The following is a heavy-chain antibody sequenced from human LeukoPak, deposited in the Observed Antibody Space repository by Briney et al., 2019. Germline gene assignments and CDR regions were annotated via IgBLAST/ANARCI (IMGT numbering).Heavy chain of an antibody. V-gene: IGHV3-23*01. J-gene: IGHJ4*02. Sequence: GGSLRLSCAASGFTFSSSAMSWVRQAPGKGLEWVSAISNNGGYTYYADSVQGRVTISRDNSKSTLCLQMNSLRAEDTAVYYCAKQLGYCSDGSCYFPYWGQGTLVTVSS. D-gene: IGHD2-15*01. CDR3: AKQLGYCSDGSCYFPY. CDR1: GFTFSSSA. CDR2: ISNNGGYT.